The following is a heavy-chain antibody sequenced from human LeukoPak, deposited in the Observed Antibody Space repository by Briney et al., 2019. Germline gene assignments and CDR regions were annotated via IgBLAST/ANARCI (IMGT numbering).Heavy chain of an antibody. CDR1: GGTFSSYA. D-gene: IGHD2-2*01. CDR2: IIPIFGTA. CDR3: ARDCSSTSCFNWFDP. Sequence: SVKVSCKASGGTFSSYAISWVRRAPGQGLEWMGGIIPIFGTANYAQKFQGRVTITADESTSTAYMELSSLRSEDTAVYYCARDCSSTSCFNWFDPWGQGTLVTVSS. V-gene: IGHV1-69*01. J-gene: IGHJ5*02.